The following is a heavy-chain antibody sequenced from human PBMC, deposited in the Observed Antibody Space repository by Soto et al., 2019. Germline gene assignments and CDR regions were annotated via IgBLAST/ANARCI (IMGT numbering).Heavy chain of an antibody. CDR1: GYSFTSYW. CDR2: IDPSDSYT. Sequence: PGESLKISCKGSGYSFTSYWISWVRQMPGKGLEWMGRIDPSDSYTNYSPSFQGHVTISADKSISTAYLQWSSLKASDTAMYYCARAAAAGTADYYYYYGMDVWGQGTTVTVSS. D-gene: IGHD6-13*01. CDR3: ARAAAAGTADYYYYYGMDV. V-gene: IGHV5-10-1*01. J-gene: IGHJ6*02.